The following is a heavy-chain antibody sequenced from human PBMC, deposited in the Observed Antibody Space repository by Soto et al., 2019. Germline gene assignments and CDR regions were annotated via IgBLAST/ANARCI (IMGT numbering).Heavy chain of an antibody. CDR3: ARGNWNYGYFDY. Sequence: QVQLVESVGGVVLPGRSLRLSCAASGFTVSSYGMHWVRQAPGKGLEWVAVIWYDGGNKYHEDSVKGRFTISRDNSKITLYLQMNSLRAEDTAVYYCARGNWNYGYFDYWGQGTLVTVSS. CDR2: IWYDGGNK. V-gene: IGHV3-33*01. D-gene: IGHD1-7*01. J-gene: IGHJ4*02. CDR1: GFTVSSYG.